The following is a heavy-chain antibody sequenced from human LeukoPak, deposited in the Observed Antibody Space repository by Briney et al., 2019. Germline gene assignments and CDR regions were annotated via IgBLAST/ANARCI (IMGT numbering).Heavy chain of an antibody. Sequence: GGSLRLSCAASGFTFSTSAMSWVRQAPGKGLEWVSAISASGDSTYYADSVKGRFTISRDNSKNTLYFQMNSLRAEDTAVYYCAKEDRGYSGYDIDYWGQGTLVTVSS. J-gene: IGHJ4*02. CDR3: AKEDRGYSGYDIDY. CDR1: GFTFSTSA. CDR2: ISASGDST. D-gene: IGHD5-12*01. V-gene: IGHV3-23*01.